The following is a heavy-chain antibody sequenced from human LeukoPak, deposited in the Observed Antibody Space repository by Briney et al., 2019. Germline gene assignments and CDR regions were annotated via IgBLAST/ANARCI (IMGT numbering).Heavy chain of an antibody. Sequence: GGSLRLSCAASGFIVSVNYMSWVRQAPGKGLECVLLLYSGGITYYADPVKGRFSISKDNSKKPLYLQMNSLRAEATAVYYCASRDKGYYYGMDVWGQGTTVTVSS. CDR2: LYSGGIT. CDR1: GFIVSVNY. CDR3: ASRDKGYYYGMDV. D-gene: IGHD5-24*01. J-gene: IGHJ6*02. V-gene: IGHV3-66*01.